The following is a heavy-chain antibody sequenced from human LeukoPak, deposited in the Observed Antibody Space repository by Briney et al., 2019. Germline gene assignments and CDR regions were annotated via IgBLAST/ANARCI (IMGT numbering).Heavy chain of an antibody. D-gene: IGHD4-11*01. CDR3: ARLDYSNYGPSLLDY. CDR2: IYPGDSDT. Sequence: GESLKISCKGSGYSFTSYWIGWVRLMPGKGLEWMGIIYPGDSDTRYSPSFQGQVTISADKSISTAYLQWSSLKASDTAMYYCARLDYSNYGPSLLDYWGQGTLVTVSS. J-gene: IGHJ4*02. V-gene: IGHV5-51*01. CDR1: GYSFTSYW.